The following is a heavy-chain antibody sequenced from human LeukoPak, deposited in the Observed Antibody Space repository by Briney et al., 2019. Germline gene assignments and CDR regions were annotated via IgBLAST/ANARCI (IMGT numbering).Heavy chain of an antibody. Sequence: GGSLRLSCAASGFTFSSYAMSWVRQAPGKGLEWVSAISGSGGSTYYSDSVKGRFTISRDNSKNTLSLQMSSLRAEDTAVYYCARDHYSRFWTGYFPVRGQGTRVTVSS. D-gene: IGHD3/OR15-3a*01. CDR3: ARDHYSRFWTGYFPV. CDR1: GFTFSSYA. J-gene: IGHJ4*02. V-gene: IGHV3-23*01. CDR2: ISGSGGST.